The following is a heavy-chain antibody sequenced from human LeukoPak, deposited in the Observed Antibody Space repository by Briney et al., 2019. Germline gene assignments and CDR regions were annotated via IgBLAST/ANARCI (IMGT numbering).Heavy chain of an antibody. D-gene: IGHD2-8*01. CDR1: GFTFSNYA. Sequence: GGSLRLSCTTSGFTFSNYAMSWVRQAPGKGLEWVSGIHSGGSTYYADSVKGRFTISRDNSKNTLYLQMNSLRAEDTAVYYCARDSGGYCTNGVCRPFGYWGQGTLVTVSS. V-gene: IGHV3-66*01. J-gene: IGHJ4*02. CDR3: ARDSGGYCTNGVCRPFGY. CDR2: IHSGGST.